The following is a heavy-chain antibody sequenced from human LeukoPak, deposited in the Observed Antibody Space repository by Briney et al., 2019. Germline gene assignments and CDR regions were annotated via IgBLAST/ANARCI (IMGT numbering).Heavy chain of an antibody. CDR1: GGTFSSDA. J-gene: IGHJ4*02. D-gene: IGHD5-24*01. CDR3: ARGARDGYNLIDY. CDR2: IIPIFGTA. V-gene: IGHV1-69*05. Sequence: ASVKVSCKASGGTFSSDAISWVRQAPGQGLEWMGRIIPIFGTANCAQKFQGRVTITTDESTSTAYMELSSLRSEDTAAYYCARGARDGYNLIDYWGQGTLVTVSS.